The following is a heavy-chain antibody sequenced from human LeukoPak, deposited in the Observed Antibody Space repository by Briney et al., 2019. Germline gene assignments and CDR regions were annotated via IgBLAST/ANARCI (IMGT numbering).Heavy chain of an antibody. J-gene: IGHJ4*02. Sequence: PGGSLRLSCAASGFTFDDYTMHWVRQTPGKGLEWVSLISWDGGSTYYADSVKGRFTISRDNSKNSLYLQMNSLRTEDTALYYCAKGHIVGAITEFDYWGQGTLVTVSP. V-gene: IGHV3-43*01. CDR2: ISWDGGST. D-gene: IGHD1-26*01. CDR1: GFTFDDYT. CDR3: AKGHIVGAITEFDY.